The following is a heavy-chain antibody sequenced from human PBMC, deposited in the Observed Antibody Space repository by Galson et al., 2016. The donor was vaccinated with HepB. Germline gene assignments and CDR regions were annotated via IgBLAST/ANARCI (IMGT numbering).Heavy chain of an antibody. J-gene: IGHJ5*02. CDR2: INVSNGYT. CDR3: ARDGRVGHRFPSAWLDP. Sequence: SVKVSCKASGYSLSDYAMHWVRQAPGQRLEWMGWINVSNGYTKYSQKFQGRVTITRDTSANIAYMELSSLRSEDTAVYYCARDGRVGHRFPSAWLDPWGQGTLVTVSS. V-gene: IGHV1-3*01. CDR1: GYSLSDYA. D-gene: IGHD1-26*01.